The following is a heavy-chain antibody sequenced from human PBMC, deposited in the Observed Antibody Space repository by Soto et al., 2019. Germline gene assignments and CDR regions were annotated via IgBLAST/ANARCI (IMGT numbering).Heavy chain of an antibody. V-gene: IGHV3-30*18. D-gene: IGHD1-26*01. J-gene: IGHJ6*01. Sequence: QVQLVESGGGVVQPGRSLRLSCAASGFAFRSYAMHWVRQAPGKGLEGVADISYDGSKKDYADSVQGRFTISRDNSQNTLYLEMTGLRGEDTAVYYCTNTEPSRYGRDVWGQGTTVTVSS. CDR3: TNTEPSRYGRDV. CDR2: ISYDGSKK. CDR1: GFAFRSYA.